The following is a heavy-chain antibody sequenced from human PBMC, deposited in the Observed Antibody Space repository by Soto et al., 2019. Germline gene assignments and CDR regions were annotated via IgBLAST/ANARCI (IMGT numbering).Heavy chain of an antibody. D-gene: IGHD1-26*01. V-gene: IGHV4-4*02. CDR2: IYHSGST. J-gene: IGHJ6*02. Sequence: QVQLQESGPGLVKPSGTLSLTCAVSGGSISSSNWWRWVRQPPGKGLEWIGAIYHSGSTTYNSSLKSRVTIAVDKSTNQFALKLSSVTAAATAVYYCARVSGSYYYGMDVWGQGTTVTVSS. CDR1: GGSISSSNW. CDR3: ARVSGSYYYGMDV.